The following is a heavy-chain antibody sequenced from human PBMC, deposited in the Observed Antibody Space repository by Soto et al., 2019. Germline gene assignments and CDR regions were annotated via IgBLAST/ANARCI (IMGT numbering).Heavy chain of an antibody. D-gene: IGHD3-3*01. Sequence: ASVEVSCKASGYTFTRYDINWVRQGTGQGLEWMGWMNPNSGNTGYAQKFQGRVTMTRNTSISTAYMELSSLRSEDTAVYYCARVCGVPRTKSTRFPVRIKIFGVGRSNPVHDASDLWGQGTMVTGSS. CDR3: ARVCGVPRTKSTRFPVRIKIFGVGRSNPVHDASDL. J-gene: IGHJ3*01. V-gene: IGHV1-8*01. CDR1: GYTFTRYD. CDR2: MNPNSGNT.